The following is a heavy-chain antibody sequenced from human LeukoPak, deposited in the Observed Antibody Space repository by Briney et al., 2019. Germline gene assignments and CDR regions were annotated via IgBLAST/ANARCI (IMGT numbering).Heavy chain of an antibody. CDR2: INTDDSFI. Sequence: GGSLRLSCVASGYTFNTYWMHWVRQAPGKGLVWISLINTDDSFINYADSVKGRFTISRDNAKNTLYLQMNNLGAEDTAVYFCARGVTRGASALGYWGQGTLVAVSS. V-gene: IGHV3-74*01. CDR3: ARGVTRGASALGY. J-gene: IGHJ4*02. D-gene: IGHD4-11*01. CDR1: GYTFNTYW.